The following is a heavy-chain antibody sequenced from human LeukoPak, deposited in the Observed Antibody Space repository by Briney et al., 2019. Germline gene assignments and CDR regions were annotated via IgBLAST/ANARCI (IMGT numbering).Heavy chain of an antibody. Sequence: PGGSLRLSCAASRFTFSSYAMSWVRQAPGKGLEWVSAISGSGGSTYYADSVKGRFTISRDNSKNTLYLQMNSLRAEDTAVYYCAKTPDYYDSSGYLFDYWGQGTLVTVSS. CDR1: RFTFSSYA. CDR2: ISGSGGST. V-gene: IGHV3-23*01. D-gene: IGHD3-22*01. CDR3: AKTPDYYDSSGYLFDY. J-gene: IGHJ4*02.